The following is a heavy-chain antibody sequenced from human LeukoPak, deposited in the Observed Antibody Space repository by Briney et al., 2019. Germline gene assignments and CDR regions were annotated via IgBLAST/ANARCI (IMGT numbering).Heavy chain of an antibody. CDR1: GYTFTSYG. V-gene: IGHV1-18*01. Sequence: ASVKVSCKASGYTFTSYGISWVRQAPGQGLKWMGWISAYNGNTNYAQKLQGRVTMTTDTSTSTAYMELRSLRSDDTAVYYCARDMISSSSYYYYYYMDVWGKGTTVTVSS. CDR3: ARDMISSSSYYYYYYMDV. CDR2: ISAYNGNT. D-gene: IGHD6-6*01. J-gene: IGHJ6*03.